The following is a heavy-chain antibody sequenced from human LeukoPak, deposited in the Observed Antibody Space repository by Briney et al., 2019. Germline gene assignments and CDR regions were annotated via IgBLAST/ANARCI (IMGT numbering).Heavy chain of an antibody. Sequence: GASVKVSCKASGCTFTSYGISWVREAPGQGLEWMGWISAYNGNTNYAQKLQGRVTMTTDTSTSTAYMELRSLRSDDTAVYYCAREGPVVVAATPVDYWGQGTLVTVSS. CDR2: ISAYNGNT. V-gene: IGHV1-18*01. CDR1: GCTFTSYG. CDR3: AREGPVVVAATPVDY. J-gene: IGHJ4*02. D-gene: IGHD2-15*01.